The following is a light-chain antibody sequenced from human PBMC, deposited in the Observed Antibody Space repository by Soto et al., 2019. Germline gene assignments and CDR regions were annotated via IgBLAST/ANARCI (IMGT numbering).Light chain of an antibody. CDR1: QSVSSRY. J-gene: IGKJ1*01. CDR3: QQYSTTPWT. V-gene: IGKV3-20*01. Sequence: EIQMTQSPCTLSVSLGERVTISCRASQSVSSRYLAWYQNKPGQAPRLLISGTSSRASGIPDRFSGSGSGTEFTLTISRLEPEDFAVYYCQQYSTTPWTFGQGTQVEVK. CDR2: GTS.